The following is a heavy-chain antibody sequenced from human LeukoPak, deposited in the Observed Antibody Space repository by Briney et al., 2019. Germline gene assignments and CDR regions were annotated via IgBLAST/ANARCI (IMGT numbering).Heavy chain of an antibody. CDR2: IYYSGST. Sequence: SETLSLTCTVSGGSISGYFWTWIRQPPGKGPEWIAYIYYSGSTKYNPSLKSRVTISVDTSKNQFSLELRSVTAADTAVYYCARVAVAGRPVDYWGQGTLVTVSS. CDR1: GGSISGYF. V-gene: IGHV4-59*01. J-gene: IGHJ4*02. D-gene: IGHD6-19*01. CDR3: ARVAVAGRPVDY.